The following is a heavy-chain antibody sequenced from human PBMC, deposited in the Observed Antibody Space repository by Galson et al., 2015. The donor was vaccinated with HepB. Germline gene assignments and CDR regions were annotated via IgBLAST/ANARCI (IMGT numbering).Heavy chain of an antibody. CDR1: GFTFSSYW. Sequence: SLRLSCAASGFTFSSYWMHWVRQAPGKGLVWVSRINSDGSSTSYADSVKGRFTISRDNAKNTLYLQMNSLRAEDTAVYYCARRRRSGYVDYWGQGTLVTVSS. D-gene: IGHD6-19*01. V-gene: IGHV3-74*01. CDR3: ARRRRSGYVDY. CDR2: INSDGSST. J-gene: IGHJ4*02.